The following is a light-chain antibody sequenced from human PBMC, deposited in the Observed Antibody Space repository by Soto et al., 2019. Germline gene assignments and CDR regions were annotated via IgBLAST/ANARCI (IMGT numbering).Light chain of an antibody. CDR3: QIWGTGFRV. CDR2: LNSDGSH. CDR1: SGRSSYT. V-gene: IGLV4-69*02. Sequence: QLVLTQSPSASASLGASVKLTCTLGSGRSSYTIAWHQQQPEKGPRYLMKLNSDGSHSKGDGIPDRFSGSSSGAERYLTISSLQSEDEADYYCQIWGTGFRVFGGGTKVTVL. J-gene: IGLJ3*02.